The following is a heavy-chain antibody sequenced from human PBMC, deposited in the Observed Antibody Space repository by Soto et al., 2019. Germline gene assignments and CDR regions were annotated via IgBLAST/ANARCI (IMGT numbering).Heavy chain of an antibody. CDR2: INPNSGGT. Sequence: ASVKVSCKASGYTFTGYYMHWVRQAPGQGLEWMGWINPNSGGTNYAQKFQGWVTMTRDTSISTAYMELGRLRSDDTAVYYCARARELQYYYYGMDVWGQGTTVTVSS. CDR1: GYTFTGYY. D-gene: IGHD1-26*01. CDR3: ARARELQYYYYGMDV. J-gene: IGHJ6*02. V-gene: IGHV1-2*04.